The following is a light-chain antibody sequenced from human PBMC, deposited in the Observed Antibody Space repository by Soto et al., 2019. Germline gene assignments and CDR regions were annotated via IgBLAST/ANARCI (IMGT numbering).Light chain of an antibody. CDR2: GAS. J-gene: IGKJ2*01. V-gene: IGKV3-20*01. CDR1: QSVRSSY. CDR3: QQYGSTPKT. Sequence: EIVLTQSPGTLSLSPGERATLSCRASQSVRSSYLAWFQQKPGQAPRLLIYGASSRATGIPDRFSGSESGTDFTLTISRLEPEDVAVYCCQQYGSTPKTFGQGTKLEIK.